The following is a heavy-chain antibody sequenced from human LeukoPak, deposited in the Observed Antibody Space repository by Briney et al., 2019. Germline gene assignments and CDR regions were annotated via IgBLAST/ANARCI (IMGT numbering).Heavy chain of an antibody. J-gene: IGHJ6*02. CDR2: ISSSSSYI. D-gene: IGHD3-3*01. Sequence: AGGSLRLSCAASGFTFSSYSMTWVRQAPGKGLEWVSSISSSSSYIYYADSVKGRFTISRDNAKNSLYLQMNSLRAEDTAVYYCARDLGAHYDFWSGYPPAYYYYGMDVWGQGTTVTVSS. V-gene: IGHV3-21*01. CDR3: ARDLGAHYDFWSGYPPAYYYYGMDV. CDR1: GFTFSSYS.